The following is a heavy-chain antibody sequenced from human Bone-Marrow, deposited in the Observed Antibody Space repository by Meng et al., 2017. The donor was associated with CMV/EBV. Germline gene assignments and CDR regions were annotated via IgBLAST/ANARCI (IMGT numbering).Heavy chain of an antibody. CDR2: IKSKTDGGTT. Sequence: GGSLRLSCAASGFTFSDARMNWVRQAPGKGLEWVGRIKSKTDGGTTDYAASVKGRFTISRDDSKNTLSLQMNSLKTEDTAVYFCSTGGYSGGWDCWGQGTRVTVSS. V-gene: IGHV3-15*05. D-gene: IGHD1-26*01. CDR1: GFTFSDAR. J-gene: IGHJ4*02. CDR3: STGGYSGGWDC.